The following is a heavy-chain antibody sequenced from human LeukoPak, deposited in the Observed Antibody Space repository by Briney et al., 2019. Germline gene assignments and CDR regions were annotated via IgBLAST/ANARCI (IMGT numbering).Heavy chain of an antibody. CDR1: GYTFTSYG. CDR3: ARTPVVYAIRYYYYYGMDV. CDR2: ISAYNGNT. D-gene: IGHD2-8*02. V-gene: IGHV1-18*01. J-gene: IGHJ6*02. Sequence: GASVKVSCRASGYTFTSYGISWVRQDPGQGLEWMGWISAYNGNTNYAQKLQGRVTMTTDTSTSTAYMELRSLRSDDTAVYYCARTPVVYAIRYYYYYGMDVWGQGTTVTVSS.